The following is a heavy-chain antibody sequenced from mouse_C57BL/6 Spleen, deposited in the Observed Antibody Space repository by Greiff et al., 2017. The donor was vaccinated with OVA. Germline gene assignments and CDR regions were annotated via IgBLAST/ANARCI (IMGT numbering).Heavy chain of an antibody. Sequence: QVQLQQSGPELVKPGASVKLSCKASGYTFTSYDINWVKQRPGQGLEWIGWIYPRDGSTKYNEKLKGKATLTVDTSSSTAYMELHSLTSEDSAVYFCARDYGSSYDYFDYWGQGTTLTVSS. CDR1: GYTFTSYD. CDR3: ARDYGSSYDYFDY. D-gene: IGHD1-1*01. V-gene: IGHV1-85*01. J-gene: IGHJ2*01. CDR2: IYPRDGST.